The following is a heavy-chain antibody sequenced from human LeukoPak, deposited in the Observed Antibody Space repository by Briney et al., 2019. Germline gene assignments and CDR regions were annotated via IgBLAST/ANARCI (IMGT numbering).Heavy chain of an antibody. CDR1: GYTFTGYY. D-gene: IGHD6-13*01. CDR3: ARESIAAAGTWWFDP. J-gene: IGHJ5*02. Sequence: PEASVKVSCKASGYTFTGYYMHWVRQAPGQGLEWMGWINPNSGGTNYAQKFQGRVTMTRDTSISTAYMELSRLRSDDTAVYYCARESIAAAGTWWFDPWGQGTLVTVSS. V-gene: IGHV1-2*02. CDR2: INPNSGGT.